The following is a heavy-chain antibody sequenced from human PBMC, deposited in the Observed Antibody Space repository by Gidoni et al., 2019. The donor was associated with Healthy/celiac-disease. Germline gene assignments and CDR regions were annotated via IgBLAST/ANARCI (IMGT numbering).Heavy chain of an antibody. J-gene: IGHJ4*02. CDR3: ARVRCSSTSCYTGLLFDY. D-gene: IGHD2-2*02. CDR2: IYYSGST. CDR1: GGPLSSYY. Sequence: QVQLQESGPGLVKPSETLSLTCTVSGGPLSSYYWSWIRQPPGKGLEWIGYIYYSGSTNYNPSLKSRVTISVDTSKNQFSLKLSSVTAADTAVYYCARVRCSSTSCYTGLLFDYWGQGTLVTVSS. V-gene: IGHV4-59*01.